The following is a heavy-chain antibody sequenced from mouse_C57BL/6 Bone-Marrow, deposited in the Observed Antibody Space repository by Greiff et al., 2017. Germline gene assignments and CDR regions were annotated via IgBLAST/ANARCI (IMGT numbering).Heavy chain of an antibody. J-gene: IGHJ4*01. CDR1: GYTFTSYW. V-gene: IGHV1-7*01. Sequence: VKVVESGAELAKPGASVKLSCKASGYTFTSYWMHWVKQRPGQGLEWIGYINPSSGYTKYNQKFKDKATLTADKSSSTAYMQLSSLTYEDSAVYYCALYYSNPYAMDYWGQGTSVTVSS. CDR3: ALYYSNPYAMDY. CDR2: INPSSGYT. D-gene: IGHD2-5*01.